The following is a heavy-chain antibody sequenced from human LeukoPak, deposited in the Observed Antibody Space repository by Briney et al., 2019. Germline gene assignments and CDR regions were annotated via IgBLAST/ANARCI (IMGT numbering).Heavy chain of an antibody. J-gene: IGHJ6*03. V-gene: IGHV3-21*01. CDR1: GFTFSSCS. D-gene: IGHD2-2*01. Sequence: GGSLRLSCAASGFTFSSCSMNWVRQAPGKGLEWVSCITRSSDYINYADSVKGRFTISRDNAKNSLYLQMNSLRAEDTAVYYCARDVTPATYARTDYYHYMDVWGKGTTVTVSS. CDR3: ARDVTPATYARTDYYHYMDV. CDR2: ITRSSDYI.